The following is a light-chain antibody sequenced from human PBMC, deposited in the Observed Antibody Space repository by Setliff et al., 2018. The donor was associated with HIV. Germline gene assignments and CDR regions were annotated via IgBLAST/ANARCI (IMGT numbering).Light chain of an antibody. CDR1: SSDVGGYSY. Sequence: QSVLTQPDSVSGSPGQSITISCTGTSSDVGGYSYVSWYQQHPGKAPKLIIYEVSNRPSGVSIRFSGSKSGNTASLTVSGLQAEDEADYYCSSYTSSTTVLFGGGTKVTVL. V-gene: IGLV2-14*01. CDR3: SSYTSSTTVL. CDR2: EVS. J-gene: IGLJ2*01.